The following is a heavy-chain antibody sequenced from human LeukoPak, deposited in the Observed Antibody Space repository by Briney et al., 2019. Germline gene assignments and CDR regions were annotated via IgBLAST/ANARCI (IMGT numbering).Heavy chain of an antibody. D-gene: IGHD1-26*01. CDR2: IYPGDSDI. J-gene: IGHJ5*02. CDR1: GYSFTHYW. V-gene: IGHV5-51*01. Sequence: GESLSISCKASGYSFTHYWIVWVRPMPGKGLEWMGTIYPGDSDIRYNPSFQGQVTISADRSISTAFLQWNSLKPSDTAMYYCARQSDLKGVGSWFDHWAQGTLVTVSS. CDR3: ARQSDLKGVGSWFDH.